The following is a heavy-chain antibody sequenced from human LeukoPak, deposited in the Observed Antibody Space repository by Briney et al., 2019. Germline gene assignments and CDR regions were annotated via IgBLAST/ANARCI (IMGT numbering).Heavy chain of an antibody. D-gene: IGHD5-24*01. V-gene: IGHV3-30*14. J-gene: IGHJ4*02. CDR2: ISYDGSNK. CDR3: AREEWGRDGYNHTLAYYFDY. CDR1: GFTFSSYA. Sequence: GGSLRLPCAASGFTFSSYAMHWVRQAPGKGLEWVAVISYDGSNKYYADSVKGRFTISRDNSKNTLYLQMNSLRAEDTAVYYCAREEWGRDGYNHTLAYYFDYWGQGTLVTVSS.